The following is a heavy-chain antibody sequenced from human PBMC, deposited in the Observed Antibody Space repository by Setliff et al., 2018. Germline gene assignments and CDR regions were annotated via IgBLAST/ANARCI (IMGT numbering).Heavy chain of an antibody. CDR1: GFTFSTYW. J-gene: IGHJ4*02. CDR3: ARSGSLGNILDY. V-gene: IGHV3-7*01. CDR2: IKPDGSDK. Sequence: PGGSLRLSCAASGFTFSTYWMSWVRQAPGKGLEWVANIKPDGSDKYYVDSVKGRFTISRDNAKNSLYLQMNNLRVEDTAVYYCARSGSLGNILDYWGQGTLVTVSS. D-gene: IGHD3-16*01.